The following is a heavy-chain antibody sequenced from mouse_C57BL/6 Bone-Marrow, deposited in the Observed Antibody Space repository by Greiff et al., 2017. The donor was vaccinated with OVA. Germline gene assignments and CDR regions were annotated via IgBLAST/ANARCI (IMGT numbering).Heavy chain of an antibody. J-gene: IGHJ2*01. CDR3: ARCGLFITTVVEGYFDY. D-gene: IGHD1-1*01. V-gene: IGHV1-19*01. Sequence: EVKLVESGPVLVKPGASVKMSCKASGYTFTDYYMNWVKQSHGKSLEWIGVINPYNGGTSYNQKFKGKATLTVDKSSSTAYMELNSLTSEDSAVYYCARCGLFITTVVEGYFDYWGQGTTLTVSS. CDR2: INPYNGGT. CDR1: GYTFTDYY.